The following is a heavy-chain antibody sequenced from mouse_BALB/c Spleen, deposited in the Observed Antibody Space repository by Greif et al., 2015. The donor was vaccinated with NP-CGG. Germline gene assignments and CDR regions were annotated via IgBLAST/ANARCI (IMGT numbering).Heavy chain of an antibody. Sequence: VQLQQSGAELAKPGASVKMSCKASGYTFTSYWMHWVKQRPGQGLEWIGHINPSTGYTEYNQKFKDKATLTADKSSSTAYMQLSSLTSEDSAVYYCARSDGYFDYWGQGTTLTVSS. CDR1: GYTFTSYW. D-gene: IGHD2-3*01. CDR3: ARSDGYFDY. CDR2: INPSTGYT. J-gene: IGHJ2*01. V-gene: IGHV1-7*01.